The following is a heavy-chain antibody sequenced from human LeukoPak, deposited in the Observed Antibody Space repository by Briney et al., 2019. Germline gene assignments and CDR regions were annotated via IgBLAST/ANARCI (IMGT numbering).Heavy chain of an antibody. CDR2: VSPILDIS. CDR1: GGTLSNFA. CDR3: ARALTTSQQLVRSGNYYYGMDV. V-gene: IGHV1-69*04. D-gene: IGHD6-13*01. Sequence: GASVKLSCKAAGGTLSNFAVSWVRQAPGHGREGMGRVSPILDISNYAQNKGLSFQGRATITADRSTATAYMDLCSLRSHAPALYSCARALTTSQQLVRSGNYYYGMDVWGQGTTVTVSS. J-gene: IGHJ6*02.